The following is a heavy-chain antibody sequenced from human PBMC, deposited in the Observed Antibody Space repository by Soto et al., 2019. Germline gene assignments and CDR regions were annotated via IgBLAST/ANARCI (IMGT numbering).Heavy chain of an antibody. D-gene: IGHD6-6*01. J-gene: IGHJ5*02. CDR2: IIPIFGTA. CDR1: GGTFSSYA. V-gene: IGHV1-69*01. Sequence: QVQLVQSGAEVKKPGSSVKVSCKASGGTFSSYAISWVRQAPGQGLEWMGGIIPIFGTANYAQKFQGRVMITADEATSTAYMELRSLRSEDTAVYYCASSIRLVRKYNWFDHWGQGTLVPVSS. CDR3: ASSIRLVRKYNWFDH.